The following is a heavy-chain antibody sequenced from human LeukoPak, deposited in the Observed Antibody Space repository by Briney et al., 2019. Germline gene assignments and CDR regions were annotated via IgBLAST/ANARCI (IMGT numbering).Heavy chain of an antibody. Sequence: GGSLRLSCAASGFTFSSYSMNWVRQAPGKGLEWVSYISSSSSTIYYADSVKGRFTISRDNAKNSLYLQMNSLRAEDTAVYYCARGLYGSGSWGDYWGQGTLVTVSS. V-gene: IGHV3-48*04. D-gene: IGHD3-10*01. CDR2: ISSSSSTI. CDR1: GFTFSSYS. J-gene: IGHJ4*02. CDR3: ARGLYGSGSWGDY.